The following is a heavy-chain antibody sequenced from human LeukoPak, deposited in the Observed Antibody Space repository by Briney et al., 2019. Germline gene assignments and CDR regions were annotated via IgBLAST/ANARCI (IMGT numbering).Heavy chain of an antibody. Sequence: ASVKVSCKASGYTFTGYYMHWVRQAPGQGLEGMGWINPNSGGTNYAQRFQGRVTMTRDTSISTAYMELSRLRSDDTAVYYCARDRAAGNFDYWGQGTLVTVSS. J-gene: IGHJ4*02. V-gene: IGHV1-2*02. CDR2: INPNSGGT. D-gene: IGHD1-1*01. CDR3: ARDRAAGNFDY. CDR1: GYTFTGYY.